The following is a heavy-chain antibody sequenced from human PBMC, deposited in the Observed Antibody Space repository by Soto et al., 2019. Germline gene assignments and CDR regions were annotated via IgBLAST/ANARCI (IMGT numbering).Heavy chain of an antibody. D-gene: IGHD2-2*01. Sequence: QTGGSLRLSCTCFGFTFGDYAISWSRQAPGKGLEWVGVIRCKASGETTDYGASVKGRFTILRDDSKSIAYLQLNSRQSEDTGVYYCTRYTYTSRYSYFGMDVWGHGTAVTVSS. CDR1: GFTFGDYA. CDR3: TRYTYTSRYSYFGMDV. J-gene: IGHJ6*02. CDR2: IRCKASGETT. V-gene: IGHV3-49*03.